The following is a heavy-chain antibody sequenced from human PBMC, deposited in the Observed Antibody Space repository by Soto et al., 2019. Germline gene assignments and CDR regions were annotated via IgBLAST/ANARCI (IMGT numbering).Heavy chain of an antibody. J-gene: IGHJ5*02. D-gene: IGHD2-8*01. V-gene: IGHV1-69*01. CDR2: IIPIFGTA. CDR3: ARAREGYCTNGVCFFNWFDP. Sequence: QVQLVQSGAEVKKPGSSVKVSCKASGGTFSSYAISWVRQAPGQGLEWMGGIIPIFGTANYAQKFQGRVTITADESTSTAYMELSSLRYEDTAVYYCARAREGYCTNGVCFFNWFDPWGQGTMVTVSS. CDR1: GGTFSSYA.